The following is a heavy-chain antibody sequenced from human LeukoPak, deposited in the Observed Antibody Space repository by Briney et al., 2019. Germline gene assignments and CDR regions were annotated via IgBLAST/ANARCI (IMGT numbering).Heavy chain of an antibody. CDR3: ATFVGIVSGTYTVPGGLLV. V-gene: IGHV3-7*01. Sequence: GGPLRLSCVASGFIPTNFWMTWVRRAPGRGLEWVANIKHDGTEKFYVDSVKGRFTISRDKAKNSLYLQMNSLRAEDTAVYYCATFVGIVSGTYTVPGGLLVWGKGTTVTVSS. CDR2: IKHDGTEK. J-gene: IGHJ6*04. D-gene: IGHD2-2*03. CDR1: GFIPTNFW.